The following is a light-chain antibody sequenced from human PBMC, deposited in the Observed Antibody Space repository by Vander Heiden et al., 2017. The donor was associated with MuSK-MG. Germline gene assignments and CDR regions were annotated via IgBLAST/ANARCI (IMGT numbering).Light chain of an antibody. J-gene: IGLJ2*01. CDR3: QSYDSSLSGNVI. V-gene: IGLV1-40*01. CDR1: SSNIGAGYD. Sequence: QSVLTQPPSVSVAPGQRVTISCTGSSSNIGAGYDVHWYQQLPGTAPKLLIYVTANRPSGVPDRFSGSKSGTSASLAITGLQAEDEADYYCQSYDSSLSGNVIFGGGTKLTVL. CDR2: VTA.